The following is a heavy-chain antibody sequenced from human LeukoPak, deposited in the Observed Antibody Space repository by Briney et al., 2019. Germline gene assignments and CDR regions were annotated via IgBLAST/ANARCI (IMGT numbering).Heavy chain of an antibody. J-gene: IGHJ4*02. CDR3: ARRRGSSWPIDY. CDR1: GGSISNYY. CDR2: IYYTGSA. V-gene: IGHV4-59*08. D-gene: IGHD6-13*01. Sequence: PSETLSLTCTVSGGSISNYYWSWIRQPSGKGLEWIGYIYYTGSANYNPSLQSRVTISVDPSKSQFSLKLSSVTAADTAVYYCARRRGSSWPIDYWGQGTLVTVSS.